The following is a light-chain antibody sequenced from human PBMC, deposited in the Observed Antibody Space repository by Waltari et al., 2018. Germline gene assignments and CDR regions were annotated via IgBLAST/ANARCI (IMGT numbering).Light chain of an antibody. J-gene: IGLJ2*01. CDR3: SSYTYGGPWV. Sequence: SALTPPASVSASPGQSLTISCTGSSSVVGGSDLFAWYQQPPGKAPHLLIYEVDKRPSGVSYRFSGSKSGNAASLTISGLQAEDEAHYFCSSYTYGGPWVFGGGTLLTVL. CDR2: EVD. CDR1: SSVVGGSDL. V-gene: IGLV2-23*02.